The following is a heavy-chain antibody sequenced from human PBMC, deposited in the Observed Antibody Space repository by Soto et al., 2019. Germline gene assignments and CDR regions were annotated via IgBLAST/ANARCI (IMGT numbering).Heavy chain of an antibody. CDR1: GGSISSGDYY. V-gene: IGHV4-30-4*01. D-gene: IGHD3-22*01. CDR2: IYYSGST. CDR3: ARGPTYYDSSGYVDP. J-gene: IGHJ5*02. Sequence: SETLSLTCTVSGGSISSGDYYWSWIRQPPGKGLEWIGYIYYSGSTYYNPYLKSRVTISVDTSKNQFSLKLSSVTAADTAVYYCARGPTYYDSSGYVDPWGQGTLVTVSS.